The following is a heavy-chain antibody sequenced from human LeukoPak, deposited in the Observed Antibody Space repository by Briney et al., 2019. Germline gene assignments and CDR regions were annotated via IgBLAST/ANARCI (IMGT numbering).Heavy chain of an antibody. CDR2: ISYSGST. CDR1: GGSISGYY. D-gene: IGHD5-18*01. Sequence: PSETLSLTCTVSGGSISGYYWSRIRQPPGKGLECIGYISYSGSTNYNPSLKSRVTIAVDTSKNQFSLKLSSVTAADTAVYYCARLSGRYTYGLYYFDYWGQGTLVTVSS. V-gene: IGHV4-59*08. CDR3: ARLSGRYTYGLYYFDY. J-gene: IGHJ4*02.